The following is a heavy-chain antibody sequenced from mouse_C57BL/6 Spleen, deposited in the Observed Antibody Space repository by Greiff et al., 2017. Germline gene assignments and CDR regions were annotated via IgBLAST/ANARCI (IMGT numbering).Heavy chain of an antibody. CDR3: ASYGSSPYAMDY. CDR2: IYPSDSET. D-gene: IGHD1-1*01. J-gene: IGHJ4*01. Sequence: VQLQQPGAELVRPGSSVKLSCKASGYTFTSYWMAWVKQRPGQGLEWIGNIYPSDSETHYNQKFKDKATLTVDKSSSTAYMQLSSLTSEDSAVYYCASYGSSPYAMDYWGQGTSVTVSS. V-gene: IGHV1-61*01. CDR1: GYTFTSYW.